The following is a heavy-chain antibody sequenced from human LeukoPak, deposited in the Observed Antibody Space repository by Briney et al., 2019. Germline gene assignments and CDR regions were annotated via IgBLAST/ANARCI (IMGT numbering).Heavy chain of an antibody. D-gene: IGHD2-15*01. Sequence: SETLSLTCTVSGGSISSYYWSWIRQPPGKGLEWIGYIYYSGSTNYNPSLKSRVTISVDTSKNQFSLKLSSVTAADTAVYYCARVGTDCSGGSCYSGRWPFDYWGQGTLVTVSS. CDR3: ARVGTDCSGGSCYSGRWPFDY. V-gene: IGHV4-59*01. J-gene: IGHJ4*02. CDR1: GGSISSYY. CDR2: IYYSGST.